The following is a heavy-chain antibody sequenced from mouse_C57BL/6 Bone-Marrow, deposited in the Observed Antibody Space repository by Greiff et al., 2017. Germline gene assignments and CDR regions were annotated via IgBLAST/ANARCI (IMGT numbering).Heavy chain of an antibody. CDR1: GYTFTSYW. CDR2: IHPNSGST. Sequence: QVQLQQPGAELVKPGASVKLSCKASGYTFTSYWMHWVKQRPGQGLEWIGMIHPNSGSTNYNEKFKSKATLTVDKSSSTAYMQLRSLTSEDSAVYYCARLGYREAMDYWGQGTSVTVSS. CDR3: ARLGYREAMDY. V-gene: IGHV1-64*01. J-gene: IGHJ4*01. D-gene: IGHD2-12*01.